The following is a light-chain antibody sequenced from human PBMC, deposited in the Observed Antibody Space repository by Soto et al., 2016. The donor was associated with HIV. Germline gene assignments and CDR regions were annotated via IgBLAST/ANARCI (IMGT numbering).Light chain of an antibody. J-gene: IGKJ1*01. CDR2: DAS. Sequence: DIQMTQSPSSLSLSIGDRVSITCRASQSISTYLNWCQQKPGRAPKLLISDASSLQSGVPSRFSGRGSGTDFTLTISSLQHEDLATYYCQQSSRTPRTFGQGTKVEI. CDR3: QQSSRTPRT. V-gene: IGKV1-39*01. CDR1: QSISTY.